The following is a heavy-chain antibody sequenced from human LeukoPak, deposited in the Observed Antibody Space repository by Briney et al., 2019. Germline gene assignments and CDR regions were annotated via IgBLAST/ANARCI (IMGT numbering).Heavy chain of an antibody. V-gene: IGHV1-69*04. CDR1: GGTFSSYA. CDR3: ARDNYYDSSGFPMDV. Sequence: SVKVSCKASGGTFSSYAISWVRQAPGQGLEWMGRIIPIFGIANYAQKFQGRVTITADKPTSTAYMELSSLRSEDTAVYYCARDNYYDSSGFPMDVWGQGTTVTVSS. D-gene: IGHD3-22*01. CDR2: IIPIFGIA. J-gene: IGHJ6*02.